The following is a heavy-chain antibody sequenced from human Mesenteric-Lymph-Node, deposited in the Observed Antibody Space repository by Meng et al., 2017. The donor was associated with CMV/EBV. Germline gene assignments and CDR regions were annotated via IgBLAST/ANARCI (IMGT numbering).Heavy chain of an antibody. J-gene: IGHJ4*02. CDR1: DGSVSSSSYF. Sequence: SETLSLTCTVSDGSVSSSSYFWGWIRQPPGKGLEYIGTIYYSGGTYYNPSLKSRVTISVDTSKNQFSLKLNSVTAADTAVYYCARHLPSSSKAVDHWGQGTLVTVSS. V-gene: IGHV4-39*01. D-gene: IGHD6-6*01. CDR3: ARHLPSSSKAVDH. CDR2: IYYSGGT.